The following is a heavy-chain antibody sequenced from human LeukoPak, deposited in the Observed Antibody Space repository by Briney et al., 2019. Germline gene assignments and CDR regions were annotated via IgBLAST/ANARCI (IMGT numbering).Heavy chain of an antibody. Sequence: PGGSLRLSCAASGFTFSSYAMSWVRQAPGKGLEWVSAISGSGGGTYYADSVKGRFTISRDNSKNTLYLQMNSLRAEDTAVYYCAKCPLNPYCSSTSCYCYVDYWGQGTLVTVSS. D-gene: IGHD2-2*01. CDR2: ISGSGGGT. CDR1: GFTFSSYA. J-gene: IGHJ4*02. V-gene: IGHV3-23*01. CDR3: AKCPLNPYCSSTSCYCYVDY.